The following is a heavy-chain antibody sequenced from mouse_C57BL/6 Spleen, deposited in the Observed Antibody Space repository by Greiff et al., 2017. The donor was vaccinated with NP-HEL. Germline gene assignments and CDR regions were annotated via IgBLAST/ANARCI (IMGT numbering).Heavy chain of an antibody. CDR1: GYAFGSSW. CDR3: ARGDYGYDAPFDY. Sequence: QVQLKESGPELVKPGASVKISCKASGYAFGSSWMNWVKQRPGKGLEWIGRIYPGDGDTNYNGKFKGKATLTADKSSSTAYMQLSSLTSEDSAVYFCARGDYGYDAPFDYWGQGTTLTVSS. CDR2: IYPGDGDT. D-gene: IGHD2-2*01. J-gene: IGHJ2*01. V-gene: IGHV1-82*01.